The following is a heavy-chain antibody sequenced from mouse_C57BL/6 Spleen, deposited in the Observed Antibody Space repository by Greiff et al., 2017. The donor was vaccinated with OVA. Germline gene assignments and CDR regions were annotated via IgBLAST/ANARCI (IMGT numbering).Heavy chain of an antibody. V-gene: IGHV1-64*01. Sequence: QVQLQQPGAELVKPGASVKLSCKASGYTFTSYWMHWVKLRPGQGLEWIGMIHPNSGSTNYNEKFKSKATLTVDKSSSTAYMQLSSLTSEDSAVYYCAREGNDGSLLDYWGQGTTLTVSS. J-gene: IGHJ2*01. D-gene: IGHD2-3*01. CDR2: IHPNSGST. CDR1: GYTFTSYW. CDR3: AREGNDGSLLDY.